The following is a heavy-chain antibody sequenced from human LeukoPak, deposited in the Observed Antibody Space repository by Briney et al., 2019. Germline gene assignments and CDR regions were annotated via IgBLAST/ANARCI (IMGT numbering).Heavy chain of an antibody. D-gene: IGHD2-2*01. Sequence: HPGGSLTLSCTASGFIYSSYAIHWVRQAPGKGLEGVAVISYDGSNKYYADSVKGRFTISRDNSKNTVYLQMNSLRADDTTVYYCARSRGDIVVVPAATFDYWGQGTLVTVSS. CDR2: ISYDGSNK. J-gene: IGHJ4*02. V-gene: IGHV3-30-3*01. CDR3: ARSRGDIVVVPAATFDY. CDR1: GFIYSSYA.